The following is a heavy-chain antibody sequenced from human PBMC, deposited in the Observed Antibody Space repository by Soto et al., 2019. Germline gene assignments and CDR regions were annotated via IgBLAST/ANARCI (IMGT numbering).Heavy chain of an antibody. Sequence: GGSLRLSCAASGFTFSSYAMHWVRQAPGKGLEWVAVISYDGSNKYYADSVKGRFTISRDNSKNTLYLQMNSLRAEDTAVYYCARGEYSYGPEHFDWGQGTLVTVSS. CDR1: GFTFSSYA. V-gene: IGHV3-30-3*01. CDR3: ARGEYSYGPEHFD. D-gene: IGHD5-18*01. CDR2: ISYDGSNK. J-gene: IGHJ4*02.